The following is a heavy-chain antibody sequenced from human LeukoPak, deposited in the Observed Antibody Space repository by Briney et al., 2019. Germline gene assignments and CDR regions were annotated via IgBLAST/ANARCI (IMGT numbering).Heavy chain of an antibody. CDR2: ISSSSSTI. Sequence: GGSLRLSCVASRFTFSSYAMNWVRQAPGKGLEWVSYISSSSSTIYYADSVKGRFTISRDNAKNSLYLQMNSLRAEDTAVYYCARDYKWERYVFDYWGQGTLVTVSS. J-gene: IGHJ4*02. D-gene: IGHD1-26*01. CDR3: ARDYKWERYVFDY. CDR1: RFTFSSYA. V-gene: IGHV3-48*01.